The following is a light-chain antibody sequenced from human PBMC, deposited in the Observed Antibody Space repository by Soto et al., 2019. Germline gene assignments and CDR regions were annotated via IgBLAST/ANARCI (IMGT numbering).Light chain of an antibody. V-gene: IGKV3-20*01. CDR2: AAS. CDR3: QQYNNWPRT. CDR1: QTGDSRY. J-gene: IGKJ1*01. Sequence: EIVLTQSPGTLSLSPGETATLSCRASQTGDSRYLAWYQQKRGQAPRLLIYAASSGATGVPDRFSGSGSGPDFTLTIRRLEPEDFAVYYCQQYNNWPRTLGQGTKVDIK.